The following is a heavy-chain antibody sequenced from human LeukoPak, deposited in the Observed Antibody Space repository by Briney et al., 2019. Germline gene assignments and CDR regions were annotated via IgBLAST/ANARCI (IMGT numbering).Heavy chain of an antibody. V-gene: IGHV4-59*11. J-gene: IGHJ3*02. CDR3: ARDLVTVTKGFDI. CDR2: ISYIGST. CDR1: TDSFSSHY. D-gene: IGHD4-17*01. Sequence: SETLSLTCAVSTDSFSSHYWTWIRQPPGKGLEWIGYISYIGSTNYNPSLKSRVTISIVTSKNQFSLKLSSVTAADTAVYYCARDLVTVTKGFDIWGQGTMVSVSS.